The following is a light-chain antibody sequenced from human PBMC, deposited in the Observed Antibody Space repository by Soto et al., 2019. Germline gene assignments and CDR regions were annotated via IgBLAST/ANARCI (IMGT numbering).Light chain of an antibody. Sequence: DIQMTQSPSTLSASVGDRVTITCRASQSISDWLAWYQQIPRRAPKLLIYDASTLQSGVPSRFSGSGSGTEFILTISSLQPDDSATYYCQEYKSATFGQGTKLQIK. CDR1: QSISDW. CDR2: DAS. CDR3: QEYKSAT. V-gene: IGKV1-5*01. J-gene: IGKJ2*01.